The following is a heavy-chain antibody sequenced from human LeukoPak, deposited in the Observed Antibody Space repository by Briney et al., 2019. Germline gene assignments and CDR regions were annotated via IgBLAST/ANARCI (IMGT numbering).Heavy chain of an antibody. CDR2: INGRGATI. D-gene: IGHD6-19*01. V-gene: IGHV3-48*03. Sequence: QSGGSLRLSCAASGFNFNKYEMNWVRQAPGKGLEWISYINGRGATIENADSVRGRFTISRDNAKNSLFLQMNSLRAEDTAVYYCARDGDNGWDFDCWGQGILVTVSS. CDR3: ARDGDNGWDFDC. CDR1: GFNFNKYE. J-gene: IGHJ4*02.